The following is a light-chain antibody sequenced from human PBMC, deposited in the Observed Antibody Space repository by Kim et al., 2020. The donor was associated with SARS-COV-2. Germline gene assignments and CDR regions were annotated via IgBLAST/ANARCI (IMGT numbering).Light chain of an antibody. V-gene: IGLV1-40*01. CDR1: SSNFGAGYS. CDR3: QSYDTSLNGFYV. CDR2: NNN. Sequence: QSVLTQPPSVSGAPGQRITISCTGSSSNFGAGYSAHWYQQLPGTAPKLLIYNNNNRPSGVPDRFSGSKSGTSASLAITGLQAEDEAEYFCQSYDTSLNGFYVFGTGTNVTVL. J-gene: IGLJ1*01.